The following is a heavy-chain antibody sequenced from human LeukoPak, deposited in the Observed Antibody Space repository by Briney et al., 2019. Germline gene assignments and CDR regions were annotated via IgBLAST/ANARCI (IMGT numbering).Heavy chain of an antibody. D-gene: IGHD2-15*01. Sequence: PSETLSPTCIVSGGSISSYYWSWIRQPPGKGLEWIGYIYYSGSTNYNPSLKSRVTISVDTSKNQFSLKLSSVTAADTAVYYCARGYCSGGSCLENRFDPWGQGTLVTVSS. CDR3: ARGYCSGGSCLENRFDP. V-gene: IGHV4-59*01. CDR1: GGSISSYY. CDR2: IYYSGST. J-gene: IGHJ5*02.